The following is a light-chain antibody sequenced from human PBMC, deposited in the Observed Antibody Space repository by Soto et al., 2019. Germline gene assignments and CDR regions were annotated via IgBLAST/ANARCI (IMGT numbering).Light chain of an antibody. CDR3: ATWDGSLPGEV. J-gene: IGLJ2*01. CDR2: GNN. V-gene: IGLV1-40*01. CDR1: SSNIGAGYD. Sequence: QSVLTQPPSVSGAPGQTITISCTGSSSNIGAGYDVHWYQQLPGRAPKLLIYGNNNRPSGVPDRFSGSKSGTSVSLAITGLRGEDEADYYCATWDGSLPGEVFGGGTKLTVL.